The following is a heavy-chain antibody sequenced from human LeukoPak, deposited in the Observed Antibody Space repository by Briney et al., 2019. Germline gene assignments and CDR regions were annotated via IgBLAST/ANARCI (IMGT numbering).Heavy chain of an antibody. J-gene: IGHJ3*02. CDR1: GFTFSSYA. Sequence: GGSLRLSCAASGFTFSSYAMSWVRQAPGKGLEWVSAISGSGSNTYYADSVKGRFTIARDNAKNTLYLQMNRVRAENTAVYYSAKNEVSDYYDGTVNAFDIWGQETMVTVSS. D-gene: IGHD3-22*01. CDR3: AKNEVSDYYDGTVNAFDI. CDR2: ISGSGSNT. V-gene: IGHV3-23*01.